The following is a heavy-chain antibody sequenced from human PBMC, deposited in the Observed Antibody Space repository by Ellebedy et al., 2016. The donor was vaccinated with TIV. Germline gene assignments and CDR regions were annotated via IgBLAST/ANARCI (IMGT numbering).Heavy chain of an antibody. CDR2: IYHSGST. J-gene: IGHJ6*02. CDR3: ARAAKPAALYYYYGMDV. Sequence: SETLSLTXAVSGGSISSSNWWSWVRQPPGKGLEWIGEIYHSGSTNYNPSLKSRVTISVDKSKNQFSLKLSSVTAADTAVYYCARAAKPAALYYYYGMDVWGQGTTVTVSS. D-gene: IGHD6-25*01. CDR1: GGSISSSNW. V-gene: IGHV4-4*02.